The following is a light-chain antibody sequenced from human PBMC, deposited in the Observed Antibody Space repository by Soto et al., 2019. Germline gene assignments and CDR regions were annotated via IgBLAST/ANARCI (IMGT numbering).Light chain of an antibody. V-gene: IGLV2-11*01. J-gene: IGLJ1*01. CDR3: CSFEGYLAV. CDR2: DVT. CDR1: SNDIGLYDY. Sequence: QSALTQPRSVSGSPGQSVTVSCTGTSNDIGLYDYVSWYQQYPDKAPKLMIFDVTKRPSGVPDRFSGSKAGNTASLTISGLQAEDEADYYCCSFEGYLAVCGTGTKLTVL.